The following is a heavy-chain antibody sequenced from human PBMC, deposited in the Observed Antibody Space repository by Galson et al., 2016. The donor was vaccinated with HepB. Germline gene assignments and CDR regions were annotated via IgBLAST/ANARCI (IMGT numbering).Heavy chain of an antibody. Sequence: SVKVSCKAAGYTFATYPIHWVRQAPGQRLEWMGWINAGNGNTKYSQKFQGRVTLTRDTSASTAYMELSSLRSEDTAVDYCARDNLELVDVWGQGTLVSVSS. V-gene: IGHV1-3*01. D-gene: IGHD1-7*01. CDR1: GYTFATYP. CDR2: INAGNGNT. CDR3: ARDNLELVDV. J-gene: IGHJ4*02.